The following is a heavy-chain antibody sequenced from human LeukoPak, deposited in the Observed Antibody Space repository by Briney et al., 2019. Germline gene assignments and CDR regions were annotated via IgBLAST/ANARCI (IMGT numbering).Heavy chain of an antibody. D-gene: IGHD6-13*01. J-gene: IGHJ4*02. CDR2: IKQDGSEK. CDR1: GVTVSSNY. V-gene: IGHV3-7*01. CDR3: AREYSSYIDY. Sequence: PGGSLRLSCAASGVTVSSNYISLVRQAPGKGLEWVANIKQDGSEKYYVDSVKGRFTISRDNAKNSLYLQMNSLRAEDTAVYYCAREYSSYIDYWGQGTLVTVSS.